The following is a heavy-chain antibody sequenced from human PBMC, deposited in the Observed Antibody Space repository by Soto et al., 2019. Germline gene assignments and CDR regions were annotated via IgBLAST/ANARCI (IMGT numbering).Heavy chain of an antibody. CDR1: GGSISSSHW. CDR2: ISHSGTS. V-gene: IGHV4-4*02. Sequence: QVQLQESGPGLVKPSGTLSLTCAVSGGSISSSHWWTWVRQSPGKGLECIGEISHSGTSNSNPSLNSRVTLSVDRSKNHFSLTLTSVTAADTAVYYCARVVLSITRGAFDAWGQGTPVIVSS. J-gene: IGHJ3*01. CDR3: ARVVLSITRGAFDA. D-gene: IGHD1-20*01.